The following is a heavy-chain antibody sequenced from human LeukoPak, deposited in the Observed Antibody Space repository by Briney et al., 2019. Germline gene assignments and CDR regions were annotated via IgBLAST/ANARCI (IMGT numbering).Heavy chain of an antibody. CDR1: GGSFSGYY. Sequence: SETLSLTCAVYGGSFSGYYWSWIRQPPGKGLEWIGEINHSGSTNYNPSLKSRVTISVDTSKNQFSLKLSSVTAADTAVYYCARAGGYYYDSSGYIDYWGQGTLVTVSS. V-gene: IGHV4-34*01. CDR3: ARAGGYYYDSSGYIDY. D-gene: IGHD3-22*01. CDR2: INHSGST. J-gene: IGHJ4*02.